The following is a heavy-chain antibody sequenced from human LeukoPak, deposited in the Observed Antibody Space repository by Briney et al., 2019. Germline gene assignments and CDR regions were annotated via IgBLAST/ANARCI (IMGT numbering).Heavy chain of an antibody. CDR3: ARDRGYYGMDV. CDR2: ISSSSSYI. CDR1: GFTFSSHS. Sequence: GGSLRLSCAASGFTFSSHSMNWVRQAPGKGLEWVSSISSSSSYIYYADSVKGRFTISRDNAKNSLYLQMNSLRAEDTAVYYCARDRGYYGMDVWGQGTTVTVSS. V-gene: IGHV3-21*01. J-gene: IGHJ6*02. D-gene: IGHD3-10*01.